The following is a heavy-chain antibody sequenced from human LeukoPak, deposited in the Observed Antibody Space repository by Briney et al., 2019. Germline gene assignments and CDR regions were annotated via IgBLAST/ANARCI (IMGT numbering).Heavy chain of an antibody. CDR3: ARTYYYDSSGYLDY. Sequence: SETLSLTCAVYGGSFSGYYWSWIRQPPGKGLEWIGEINHSGSTNYNPSLKSRVTISVDTSKNQFYLKLSSVTAADTALYYCARTYYYDSSGYLDYWGQGTLVTVSS. D-gene: IGHD3-22*01. CDR1: GGSFSGYY. CDR2: INHSGST. V-gene: IGHV4-34*01. J-gene: IGHJ4*02.